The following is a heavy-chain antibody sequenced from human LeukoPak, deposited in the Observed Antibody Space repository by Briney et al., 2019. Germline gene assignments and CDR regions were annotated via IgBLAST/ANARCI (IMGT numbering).Heavy chain of an antibody. CDR2: INHSGST. CDR1: GGSFSGYY. J-gene: IGHJ4*02. Sequence: SETLSLTCAVYGGSFSGYYWSWIRQPPGKGLEWIGEINHSGSTNYNPSLKSRVTMSVDTSKNQFSLKLSSVTAADTAVYYCARVIAARPGDYFDYWGQGTLVTVSS. CDR3: ARVIAARPGDYFDY. V-gene: IGHV4-34*01. D-gene: IGHD6-6*01.